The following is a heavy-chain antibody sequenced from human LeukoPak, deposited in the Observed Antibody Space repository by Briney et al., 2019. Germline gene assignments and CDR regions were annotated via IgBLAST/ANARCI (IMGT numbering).Heavy chain of an antibody. D-gene: IGHD6-13*01. V-gene: IGHV3-30*18. J-gene: IGHJ4*02. Sequence: GGSLRLSCAASGFTFSSYAMHWVRQAPGKGLEWVAVISYDGSNKYYADSVKGRFTISRDNSKNTLYLQMNSLRAEDTAVYYCAKLPIDSSSLAAFDYWGQGTLVTVSS. CDR2: ISYDGSNK. CDR1: GFTFSSYA. CDR3: AKLPIDSSSLAAFDY.